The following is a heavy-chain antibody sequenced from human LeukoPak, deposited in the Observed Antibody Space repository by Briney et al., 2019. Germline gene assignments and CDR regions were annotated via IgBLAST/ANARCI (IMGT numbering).Heavy chain of an antibody. CDR3: ARDYYDSSGYSGGMDV. V-gene: IGHV4-30-2*01. D-gene: IGHD3-22*01. Sequence: SSETLSLTCAVSGGSISSGGYSWSWIRQPPGKGLEWVGYIYHSGSTYYNPPLKSRVTISVDRSKNQFSLKLSSVTAADTAVYYCARDYYDSSGYSGGMDVWGQGTTVTVSS. CDR2: IYHSGST. CDR1: GGSISSGGYS. J-gene: IGHJ6*02.